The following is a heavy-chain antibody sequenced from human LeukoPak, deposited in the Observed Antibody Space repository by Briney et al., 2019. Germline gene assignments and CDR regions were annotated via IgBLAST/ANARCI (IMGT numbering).Heavy chain of an antibody. D-gene: IGHD4-17*01. J-gene: IGHJ4*02. Sequence: GGSLRLSCAASGFTFSSYAMSWVRQAPGKGLEWVSAISGSGGSTYYADSVKGRFTISRDNSKNTLYLQMNSLRAEDTAVYHCAKDQRAYGDYVPFDYWGQGTLVTVSS. CDR3: AKDQRAYGDYVPFDY. CDR1: GFTFSSYA. CDR2: ISGSGGST. V-gene: IGHV3-23*01.